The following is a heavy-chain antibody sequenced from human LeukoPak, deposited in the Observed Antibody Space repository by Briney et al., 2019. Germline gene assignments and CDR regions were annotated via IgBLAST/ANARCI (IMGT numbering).Heavy chain of an antibody. Sequence: ASVKVSCKASGYTLTSYDINWVRQATGQGREWMGWMNPNSGNTGCAQKFQGRVTMTRNTSISTAYMELSSLRSEDTAVYYCARAYSSGWPRKGMDVWGRGTTVTVSS. D-gene: IGHD6-19*01. CDR1: GYTLTSYD. CDR2: MNPNSGNT. J-gene: IGHJ6*04. V-gene: IGHV1-8*01. CDR3: ARAYSSGWPRKGMDV.